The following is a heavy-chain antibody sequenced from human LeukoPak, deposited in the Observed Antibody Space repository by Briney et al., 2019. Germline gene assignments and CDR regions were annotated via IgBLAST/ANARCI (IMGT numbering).Heavy chain of an antibody. Sequence: QSGGSLRLSCAASGFTFDDYAMHWVRQAPGKGLEWVSGISWNSGSICYADSVKGRFTISRDNAKNSLYLQMNSLRSEDTAVYYCATAPGYSNYGGSYGLSVAFGYWGQGTLVTVSS. J-gene: IGHJ4*02. V-gene: IGHV3-9*01. D-gene: IGHD4-11*01. CDR3: ATAPGYSNYGGSYGLSVAFGY. CDR2: ISWNSGSI. CDR1: GFTFDDYA.